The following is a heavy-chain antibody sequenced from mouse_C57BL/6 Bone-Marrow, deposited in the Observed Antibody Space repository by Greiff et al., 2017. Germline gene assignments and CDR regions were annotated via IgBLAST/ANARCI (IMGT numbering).Heavy chain of an antibody. CDR2: IYPSDSET. V-gene: IGHV1-61*01. CDR1: GYTFTSYW. J-gene: IGHJ2*01. CDR3: ADYYGGY. Sequence: QVQLQQPGAELVRPGSSVKLSCKASGYTFTSYWMDWVKQRPGQGLEWIGNIYPSDSETHYNQKFKDKATLTVDKSSSTAYMQLSSLTAEVYAVYYCADYYGGYWGQGTTRTVSS.